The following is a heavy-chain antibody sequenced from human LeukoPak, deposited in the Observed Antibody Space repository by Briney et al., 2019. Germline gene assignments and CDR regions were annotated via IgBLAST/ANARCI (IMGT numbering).Heavy chain of an antibody. D-gene: IGHD4-23*01. Sequence: PSETLSLTCTVSGGSISSYYWSWIRQPPGKGLEWIGYIYYSGSTNYNPSLKRRVTISVDTSNNQFSLELSSVTAADTAVYYCARHFADYGGNLRFDPWGQGTLVTVSS. J-gene: IGHJ5*02. CDR1: GGSISSYY. CDR2: IYYSGST. V-gene: IGHV4-59*08. CDR3: ARHFADYGGNLRFDP.